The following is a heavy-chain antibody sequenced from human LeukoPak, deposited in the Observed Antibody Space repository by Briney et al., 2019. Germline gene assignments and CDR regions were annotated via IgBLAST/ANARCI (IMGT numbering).Heavy chain of an antibody. CDR2: INAGNGNT. D-gene: IGHD3-10*01. CDR1: GYTFTSYA. Sequence: ASVKVSCKASGYTFTSYAMHWVRQAPGQRREWMGWINAGNGNTKYSQKFQGRVTITRDTSASTAYMELSSLRSEDTAVYCCAREEWFGNYGMDVWGKGTTVTVSS. J-gene: IGHJ6*04. CDR3: AREEWFGNYGMDV. V-gene: IGHV1-3*01.